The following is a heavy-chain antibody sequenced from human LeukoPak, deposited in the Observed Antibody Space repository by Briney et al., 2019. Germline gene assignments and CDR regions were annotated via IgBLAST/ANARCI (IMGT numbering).Heavy chain of an antibody. D-gene: IGHD3-22*01. CDR1: GGSISSYY. CDR2: SYYSGST. Sequence: SETLSLTCTVSGGSISSYYWSWIRQPPGKGLEWIGYSYYSGSTNYNPSLKSRVTISVDTSKNQFSLKLSSVTAADTAVYYCARVPVTYYYDSSGVYGMDVWGQGTTVTVSS. CDR3: ARVPVTYYYDSSGVYGMDV. V-gene: IGHV4-59*12. J-gene: IGHJ6*02.